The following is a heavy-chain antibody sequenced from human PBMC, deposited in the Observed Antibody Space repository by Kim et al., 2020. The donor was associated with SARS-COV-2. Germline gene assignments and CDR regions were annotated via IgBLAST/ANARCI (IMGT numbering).Heavy chain of an antibody. J-gene: IGHJ3*02. D-gene: IGHD2-21*01. CDR3: ARGPVADAFDI. V-gene: IGHV4-31*02. Sequence: YHNPALKGRVSISVDTSKNQFSLKLNAVTAADTAVYYCARGPVADAFDIWGQGTMVTVSS.